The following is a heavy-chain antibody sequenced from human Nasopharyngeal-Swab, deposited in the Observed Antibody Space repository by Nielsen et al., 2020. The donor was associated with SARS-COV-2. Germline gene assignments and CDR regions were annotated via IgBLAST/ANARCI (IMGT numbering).Heavy chain of an antibody. D-gene: IGHD5-12*01. V-gene: IGHV4-31*02. CDR2: IYYSGST. Sequence: WIRQPPGKGLEWIGYIYYSGSTYYNPSLKSRVTISVGTSKNQFSLKLSSVTAADTAVYYCASSAVVANINGWFDPWGQGTLVTVFS. J-gene: IGHJ5*02. CDR3: ASSAVVANINGWFDP.